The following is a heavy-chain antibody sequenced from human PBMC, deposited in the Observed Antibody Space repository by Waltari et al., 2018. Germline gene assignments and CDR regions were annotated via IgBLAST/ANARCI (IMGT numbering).Heavy chain of an antibody. CDR1: GFTFDAYT. CDR3: AKSEGVALPYFDY. V-gene: IGHV3-43*01. Sequence: EVQLVESGGVVVQPGGSLRLSCAASGFTFDAYTMHWVRQAPGKGLEWVSLISWDGGSTYYADSVKGRFTISRDNSKNSLYLQMNSLRTEDTALYYCAKSEGVALPYFDYWGQGTLVTVSS. CDR2: ISWDGGST. J-gene: IGHJ4*02. D-gene: IGHD5-12*01.